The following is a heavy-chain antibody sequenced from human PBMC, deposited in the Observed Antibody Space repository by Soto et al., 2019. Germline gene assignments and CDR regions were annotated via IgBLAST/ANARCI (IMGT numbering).Heavy chain of an antibody. CDR3: ARPLRYCGGDCYPTSLTLDY. D-gene: IGHD2-21*01. J-gene: IGHJ4*02. CDR2: ISYDGSNK. Sequence: GGSLRLSCAASGFTFSSYGMHWVRQAPGKGLEWVAVISYDGSNKYYADSVKGRFTISRDNSKNTLYLQMNSLRAEDTAVYYCARPLRYCGGDCYPTSLTLDYWGQGTLVTVSS. CDR1: GFTFSSYG. V-gene: IGHV3-30*03.